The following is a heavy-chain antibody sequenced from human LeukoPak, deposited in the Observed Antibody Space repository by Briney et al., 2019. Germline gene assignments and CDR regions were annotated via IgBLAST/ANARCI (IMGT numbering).Heavy chain of an antibody. CDR2: IYYSGST. V-gene: IGHV4-39*07. CDR3: ARSSSGWYTHAFDI. D-gene: IGHD6-19*01. J-gene: IGHJ3*02. CDR1: GGSISSSSYY. Sequence: SETLSLTCTVSGGSISSSSYYWGWIRQPPGKGLEWIGSIYYSGSTYYNPSLKSRVTISVDTSKNQFSLKLSSVTAADTAVYYRARSSSGWYTHAFDIWGQGTMVTVSS.